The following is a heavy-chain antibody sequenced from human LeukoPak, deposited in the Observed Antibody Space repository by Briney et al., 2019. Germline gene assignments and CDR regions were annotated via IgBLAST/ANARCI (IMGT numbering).Heavy chain of an antibody. CDR3: ARDKDSSSWYFDY. V-gene: IGHV4-59*12. CDR2: IYHSGST. CDR1: GASISSDY. Sequence: SETLSLTCIVSGASISSDYWSWIRQPPGKGLEWMGYIYHSGSTNYNPSLKSRVTISIDTSKNQFSLKMSSVTAADTAVYYCARDKDSSSWYFDYWGQGTLVTVSS. J-gene: IGHJ4*02. D-gene: IGHD6-13*01.